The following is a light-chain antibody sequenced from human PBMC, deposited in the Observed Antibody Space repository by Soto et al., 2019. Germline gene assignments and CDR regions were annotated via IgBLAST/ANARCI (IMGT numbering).Light chain of an antibody. CDR3: QQYDTLIT. CDR2: DAS. J-gene: IGKJ5*01. CDR1: QDISNF. Sequence: DIQMTQSPSSLSASVGDRVTITCQASQDISNFLNWYQQKPGKGPTVLIYDASKLETGVTSRFSGSGSATVFTFTISSLQPEDIATYYCQQYDTLITFGQGTRLEIK. V-gene: IGKV1-33*01.